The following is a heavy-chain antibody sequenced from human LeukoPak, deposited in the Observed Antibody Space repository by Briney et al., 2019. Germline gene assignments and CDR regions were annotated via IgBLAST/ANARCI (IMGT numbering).Heavy chain of an antibody. CDR1: GGSWGDYY. J-gene: IGHJ4*02. Sequence: PSETLSLTCAVHGGSWGDYYCSWIRQPPGKGLEWIGEIHPHGIFYYNSSLVSRVTISIDTSKSQYSPRLTSVTAADTAFYFCARGRGRSKAGDLWGQGSLVTVSS. D-gene: IGHD2-21*01. CDR2: IHPHGIF. CDR3: ARGRGRSKAGDL. V-gene: IGHV4-34*01.